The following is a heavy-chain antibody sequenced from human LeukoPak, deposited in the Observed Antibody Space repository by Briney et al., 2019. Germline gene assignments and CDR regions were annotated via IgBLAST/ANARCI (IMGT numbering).Heavy chain of an antibody. CDR2: ISSSGSTI. V-gene: IGHV3-48*03. CDR1: GFTFSSYE. CDR3: ARARPFYYYYGMDV. J-gene: IGHJ6*02. Sequence: GGSLRLSCAASGFTFSSYEMNWVRQAPGKGLEWVSYISSSGSTIYHADSVKGRFTISRDNAKNSLYLQMNSLRAEDTAVYYCARARPFYYYYGMDVWGQGTTVTVSS.